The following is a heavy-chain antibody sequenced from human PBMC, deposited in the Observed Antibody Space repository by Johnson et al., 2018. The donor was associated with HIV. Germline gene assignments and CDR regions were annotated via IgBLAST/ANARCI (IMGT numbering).Heavy chain of an antibody. V-gene: IGHV3-23*04. CDR1: GFTFSSYA. CDR2: ISGSTGRT. Sequence: VQLVESGGGVVQPAGSLRLSCAASGFTFSSYAMSWVRQTPGKGLEWVSLISGSTGRTNYDDSEKGRFTISRDNSKNTMYLQMNSLRAEDTDVYYCAKRGGGWPSEAFDIWGQGTMVTVSS. CDR3: AKRGGGWPSEAFDI. D-gene: IGHD6-19*01. J-gene: IGHJ3*02.